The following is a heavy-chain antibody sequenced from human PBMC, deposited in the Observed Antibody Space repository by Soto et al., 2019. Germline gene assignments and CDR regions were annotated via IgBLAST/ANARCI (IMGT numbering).Heavy chain of an antibody. V-gene: IGHV4-31*03. Sequence: SETLSLTCTVSGGSISSGGYYWSWIRQHPGKGLEWIGYISYSGSTYYSPSLKSRVTISGDTSKNQFSLKLRSVTAADTAVYYCARDYYGSGSYYKADYYYGMDVWGQGTTVTVSS. CDR3: ARDYYGSGSYYKADYYYGMDV. J-gene: IGHJ6*02. CDR1: GGSISSGGYY. D-gene: IGHD3-10*01. CDR2: ISYSGST.